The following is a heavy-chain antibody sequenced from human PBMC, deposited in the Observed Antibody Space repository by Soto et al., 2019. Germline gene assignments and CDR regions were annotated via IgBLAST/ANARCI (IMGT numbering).Heavy chain of an antibody. J-gene: IGHJ4*02. CDR3: ARDPKAAAGTMY. Sequence: SETLSLTCTVSGGSISSGGYYWSWIRQHPGKGLEWIGYIYYSGSTYYNPSLKSRVTISVDTSKNQFSLKLSSVTAADTAVYYCARDPKAAAGTMYSGQGTLVTVSS. CDR1: GGSISSGGYY. D-gene: IGHD6-13*01. V-gene: IGHV4-31*03. CDR2: IYYSGST.